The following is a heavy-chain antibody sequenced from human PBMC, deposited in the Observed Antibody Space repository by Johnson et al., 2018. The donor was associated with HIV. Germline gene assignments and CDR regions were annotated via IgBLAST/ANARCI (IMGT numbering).Heavy chain of an antibody. J-gene: IGHJ3*02. CDR1: GFTFSTYW. V-gene: IGHV3-74*02. CDR3: ARVGRHWLPRDAFDI. CDR2: INWNGGST. D-gene: IGHD6-19*01. Sequence: VQLMESGGGLVQPGGSLRLSCAASGFTFSTYWMHWVRQTPGKGLVWVSAINWNGGSTGYADSVKGRFTISRDDSKNTLYLQMNSLSAEDTAVYDCARVGRHWLPRDAFDIWGQGTMVTVSS.